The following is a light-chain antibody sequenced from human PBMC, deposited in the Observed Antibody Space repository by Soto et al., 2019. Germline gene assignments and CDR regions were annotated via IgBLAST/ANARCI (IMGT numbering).Light chain of an antibody. J-gene: IGLJ3*02. CDR3: SSYAASNNFYFV. CDR2: EVT. V-gene: IGLV2-8*01. Sequence: LAQPPSASGSPGQSVTISCTGTSSDVGGYNYVSWYQQYPGRAPKLMIYEVTKRPSGVPDRFSGSKSGNTASLTVSGLQAEDEADYYCSSYAASNNFYFVFGGGTKLTVL. CDR1: SSDVGGYNY.